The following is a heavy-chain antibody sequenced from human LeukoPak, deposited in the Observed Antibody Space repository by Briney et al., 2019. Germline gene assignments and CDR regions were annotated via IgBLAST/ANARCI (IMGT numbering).Heavy chain of an antibody. CDR1: GYTFTSYG. CDR3: ARDSPYSSSSLGFDY. D-gene: IGHD6-13*01. CDR2: IGAYNGNT. J-gene: IGHJ4*02. V-gene: IGHV1-18*01. Sequence: ASVKVSCKASGYTFTSYGISWVRQAPGQGLEWMGWIGAYNGNTNYEQKVQGRVTMTTDTSTGTAYMELRSLRSDDTAVYYCARDSPYSSSSLGFDYWGQGSLVTVSS.